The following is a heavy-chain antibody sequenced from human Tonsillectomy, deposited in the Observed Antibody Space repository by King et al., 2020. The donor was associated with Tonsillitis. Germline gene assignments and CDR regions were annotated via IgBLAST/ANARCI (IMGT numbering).Heavy chain of an antibody. D-gene: IGHD2-2*01. CDR2: INSYIRNT. V-gene: IGHV1-18*01. CDR1: GYTFSTYG. Sequence: QLVQSGAEVKKPGASVKVSCKASGYTFSTYGISWVRQAPGQGLEWLVWINSYIRNTKPAKKLQGRDTRTTDTSPSTAYLELRNLRTDDTAVYYCARVIVVVPAARNQNWFDPWGQGTLVTVSS. J-gene: IGHJ5*02. CDR3: ARVIVVVPAARNQNWFDP.